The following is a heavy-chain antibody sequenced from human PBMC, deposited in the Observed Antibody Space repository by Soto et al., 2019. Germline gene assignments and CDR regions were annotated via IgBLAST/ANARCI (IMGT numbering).Heavy chain of an antibody. CDR1: GYTFTSYA. V-gene: IGHV1-3*01. CDR3: ARDSIVVVPAAIWAGNHYFDY. D-gene: IGHD2-2*01. J-gene: IGHJ4*02. Sequence: ASVKVSCKASGYTFTSYAMHWVRQAPGQRLEWMGWINAGNGNTKYSQKFQGRVTITRDTSASTAYMELSSPRSEDTAVYYCARDSIVVVPAAIWAGNHYFDYWGQGTLVTVSS. CDR2: INAGNGNT.